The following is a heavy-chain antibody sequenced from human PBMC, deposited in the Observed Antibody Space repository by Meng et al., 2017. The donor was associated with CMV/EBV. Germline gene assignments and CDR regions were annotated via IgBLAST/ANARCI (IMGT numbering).Heavy chain of an antibody. CDR3: ARDPEQWLDDFDY. Sequence: GGSLRLSCAASGFTFSSYWMSWVRQVPGKGLEWVANIKQDGSEKYYVDSVKGRFTISRDNAKNSLYLQMNSLRAEDTAVYYCARDPEQWLDDFDYWGQGTTVTVSS. J-gene: IGHJ4*03. CDR1: GFTFSSYW. V-gene: IGHV3-7*01. CDR2: IKQDGSEK. D-gene: IGHD6-19*01.